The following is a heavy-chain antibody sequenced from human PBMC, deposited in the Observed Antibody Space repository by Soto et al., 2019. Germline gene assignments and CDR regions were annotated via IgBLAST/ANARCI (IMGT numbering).Heavy chain of an antibody. V-gene: IGHV3-33*01. J-gene: IGHJ4*02. CDR1: GFSFSTYG. CDR3: ARELRDYGKTLDW. Sequence: QVQLVESGGGVVQPGGSLRLSCAASGFSFSTYGMHWVRQAPGKGLEWVAAIWHDGRYRFHADAVKGRFTISRDNSKNTLYLQMNSMTAEDTAVYYCARELRDYGKTLDWWGQGTLVTVSS. D-gene: IGHD3-3*01. CDR2: IWHDGRYR.